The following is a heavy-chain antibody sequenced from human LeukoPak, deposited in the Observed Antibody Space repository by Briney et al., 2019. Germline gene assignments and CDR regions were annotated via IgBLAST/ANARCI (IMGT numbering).Heavy chain of an antibody. Sequence: GTLRLSCAASGFTFSSYSMNWVRQAPGKGLEWVSSINSSSSYIYYADSVKGRFTISRDNAKNSLYLQMNSLRAEDTAVYYCARIYDSSGYYYPFDYWGQGTLVTVSS. CDR2: INSSSSYI. V-gene: IGHV3-21*01. CDR3: ARIYDSSGYYYPFDY. J-gene: IGHJ4*02. D-gene: IGHD3-22*01. CDR1: GFTFSSYS.